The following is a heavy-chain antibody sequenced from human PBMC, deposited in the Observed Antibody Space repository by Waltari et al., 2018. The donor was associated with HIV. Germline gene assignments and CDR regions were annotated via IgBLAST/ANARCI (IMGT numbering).Heavy chain of an antibody. CDR1: GFPFRSSW. D-gene: IGHD3-22*01. CDR2: INNDGSNT. CDR3: VRDYDSSGYYSANWFDP. V-gene: IGHV3-74*01. Sequence: EVQLVESGGGLVKPGGSWRLSCVASGFPFRSSWMPGVRQGPGRGLVWVSRINNDGSNTNYADSVKGRFTISRDNAKNTLYLQMNSLRAEDTAVYSCVRDYDSSGYYSANWFDPWGQGTLVTVSS. J-gene: IGHJ5*02.